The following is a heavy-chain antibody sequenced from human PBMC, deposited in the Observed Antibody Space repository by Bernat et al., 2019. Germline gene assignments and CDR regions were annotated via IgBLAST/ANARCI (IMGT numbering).Heavy chain of an antibody. D-gene: IGHD3-16*01. CDR1: GFIFSGYW. CDR3: ATGIIATNTFDI. CDR2: IKPDGTAK. V-gene: IGHV3-7*03. Sequence: EVQLVESGGGLVQPGGSLRLSCAASGFIFSGYWMSWVRQAPGKGPEWVANIKPDGTAKYYMGSVKGRFTISRDNSKNTLYLQMNSLRAEDTAVYYCATGIIATNTFDIWGQGTMVTVSS. J-gene: IGHJ3*02.